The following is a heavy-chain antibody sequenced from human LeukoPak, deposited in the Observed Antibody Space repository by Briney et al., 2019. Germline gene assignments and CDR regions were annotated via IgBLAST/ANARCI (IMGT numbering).Heavy chain of an antibody. D-gene: IGHD4-23*01. CDR1: GGTFSSYA. CDR3: ARKDDYGGQYFDY. V-gene: IGHV1-69*06. Sequence: GASVKVSCKASGGTFSSYAISWVRQAPGQGLEWMGGIIPIFGTANYAQKFQGRVTITADKSTSTAYMELSSLRSEDTAVYYCARKDDYGGQYFDYWGQGTLVTVSS. CDR2: IIPIFGTA. J-gene: IGHJ4*02.